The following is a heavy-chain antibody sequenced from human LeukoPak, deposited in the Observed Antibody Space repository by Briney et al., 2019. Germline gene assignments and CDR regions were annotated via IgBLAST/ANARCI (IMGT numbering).Heavy chain of an antibody. J-gene: IGHJ5*02. V-gene: IGHV4-30-2*01. Sequence: SETLSLTCAVPGASISSGGYSWSWIRQPPGKGLEWIGYIYHSGSTYYNPSLKSRVTMSVDRSKNQFSLRLSSVTAADTAVYYCARGRRVNWFDPWGQGTLVTVSS. CDR1: GASISSGGYS. CDR3: ARGRRVNWFDP. CDR2: IYHSGST.